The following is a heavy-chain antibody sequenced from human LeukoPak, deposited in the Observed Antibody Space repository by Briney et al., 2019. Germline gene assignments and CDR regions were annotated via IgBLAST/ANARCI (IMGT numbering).Heavy chain of an antibody. Sequence: PGGSLRLSCAASGFTFSSYAMSWVRQAPGMGLEWVSAISGSGGSTYYADSVKGRFTISRDNAKNSLYLQMNSLRAEDTAVYYCARGIVGATGGGFDYWGQGTLVTVSS. CDR2: ISGSGGST. CDR3: ARGIVGATGGGFDY. CDR1: GFTFSSYA. D-gene: IGHD1-26*01. J-gene: IGHJ4*02. V-gene: IGHV3-23*01.